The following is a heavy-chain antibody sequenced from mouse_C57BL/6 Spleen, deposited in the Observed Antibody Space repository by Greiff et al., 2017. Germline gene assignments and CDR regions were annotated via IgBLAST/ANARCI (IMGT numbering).Heavy chain of an antibody. Sequence: VKQRPGQGLEWIGNIYPSDSETHYNQKFKDKATLTVDKSSSTAYMQLSSLTSEDSAVYYCARSRNYWGQGTTLTVSS. V-gene: IGHV1-61*01. J-gene: IGHJ2*01. CDR2: IYPSDSET. CDR3: ARSRNY.